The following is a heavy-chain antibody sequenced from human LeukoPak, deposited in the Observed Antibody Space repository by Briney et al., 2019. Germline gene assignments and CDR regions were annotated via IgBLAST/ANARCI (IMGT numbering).Heavy chain of an antibody. D-gene: IGHD2-15*01. V-gene: IGHV5-51*01. CDR2: IYPGDSDT. Sequence: GESLKISCKGSGYSFTSYCIGWVRQMPGKGLEWMGIIYPGDSDTRYSPSFQGQVTISADKSISTAYLQWSSLKASDTAMYYCTRGCSGGSCSRDAMDVWGQGTMVTVSS. CDR1: GYSFTSYC. J-gene: IGHJ6*02. CDR3: TRGCSGGSCSRDAMDV.